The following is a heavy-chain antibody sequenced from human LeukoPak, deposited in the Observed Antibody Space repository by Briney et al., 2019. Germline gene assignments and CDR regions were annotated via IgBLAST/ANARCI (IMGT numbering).Heavy chain of an antibody. CDR2: IFGGGDNT. D-gene: IGHD2-15*01. CDR3: ARDLYCSGSSCYQY. V-gene: IGHV3-53*01. Sequence: PGGSLRLSCAASGFTVSSNYMSWVRQAPGKGLEWVSVIFGGGDNTYYADSVKGRFTISRDNSKNTLYLQMNSLRAEDTAVYYCARDLYCSGSSCYQYWGQGTLVTVSS. J-gene: IGHJ1*01. CDR1: GFTVSSNY.